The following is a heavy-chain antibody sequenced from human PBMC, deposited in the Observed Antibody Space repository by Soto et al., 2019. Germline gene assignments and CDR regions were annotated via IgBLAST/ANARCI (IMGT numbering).Heavy chain of an antibody. CDR1: GGTFSSYT. CDR3: ARGARAYCSGGSCYPSGVDWFDP. V-gene: IGHV1-69*02. J-gene: IGHJ5*02. Sequence: ASVKVSCKASGGTFSSYTISWVRQAPGQGLEWMGSIIPILGIANYAQKFQGRVTITADKSTSTAYMELSSLRSEDTAVYYCARGARAYCSGGSCYPSGVDWFDPWGQGTLVTVSS. D-gene: IGHD2-15*01. CDR2: IIPILGIA.